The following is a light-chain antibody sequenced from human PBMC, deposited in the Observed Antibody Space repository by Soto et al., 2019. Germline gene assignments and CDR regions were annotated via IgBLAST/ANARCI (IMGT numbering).Light chain of an antibody. CDR3: QQRSNWPPIT. Sequence: PDTLSLSPGDRATLSCRASQSVSSYLAWYQQKPGQAPRLLIYDASNRATGIPARFSGSGSGTDFTLTISSLEPEDFAVYYCQQRSNWPPITFGQGTRLEIK. CDR1: QSVSSY. J-gene: IGKJ5*01. CDR2: DAS. V-gene: IGKV3-11*01.